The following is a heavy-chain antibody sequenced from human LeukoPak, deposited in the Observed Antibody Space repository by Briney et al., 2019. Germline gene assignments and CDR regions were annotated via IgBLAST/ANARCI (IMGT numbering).Heavy chain of an antibody. V-gene: IGHV1-18*01. J-gene: IGHJ4*02. CDR1: GYTFTSYG. Sequence: ASVKVSCKASGYTFTSYGISWVRQAPGQGLEWMGWISAYNGNTNYAQKFQGRVTITADKSTSTAYMELSSLRSEDTAVYYCARTAGSGWLSYWGQGTLVTVSS. CDR3: ARTAGSGWLSY. D-gene: IGHD6-19*01. CDR2: ISAYNGNT.